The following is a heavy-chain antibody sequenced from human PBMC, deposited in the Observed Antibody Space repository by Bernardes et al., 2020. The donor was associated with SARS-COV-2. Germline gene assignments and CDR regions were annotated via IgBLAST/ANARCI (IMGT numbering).Heavy chain of an antibody. CDR3: TRPYYDFWSATSVPYYYGMDV. V-gene: IGHV3-73*01. Sequence: GGSLRLSCAASGFTFSGSAMHWVRQASGKGLEWVGRIRSKANSYATAYAASVKGRFTISRADSKNTAYLQMNSLKTEDTAVYYCTRPYYDFWSATSVPYYYGMDVWGQGTTVTVSS. CDR1: GFTFSGSA. D-gene: IGHD3-3*01. CDR2: IRSKANSYAT. J-gene: IGHJ6*02.